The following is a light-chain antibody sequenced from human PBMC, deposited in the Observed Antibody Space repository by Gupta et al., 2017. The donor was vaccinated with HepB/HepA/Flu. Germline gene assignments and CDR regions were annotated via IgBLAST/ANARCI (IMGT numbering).Light chain of an antibody. Sequence: DIVMTQSPDSLAVSLGERATINCKSSQSVLYSSNNKNYLAWYQQKPGQPPKLLIYWASTRESGVPDRFSGSGSGTAFTLTISSLQAEDVAVYYCQQDASTPYTFGQGTKLEIK. CDR3: QQDASTPYT. J-gene: IGKJ2*01. CDR2: WAS. V-gene: IGKV4-1*01. CDR1: QSVLYSSNNKNY.